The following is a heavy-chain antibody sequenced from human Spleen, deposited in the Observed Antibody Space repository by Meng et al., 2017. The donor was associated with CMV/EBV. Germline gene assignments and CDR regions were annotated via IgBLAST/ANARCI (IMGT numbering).Heavy chain of an antibody. D-gene: IGHD2-2*01. CDR3: ARGRDKDCSRARGELFDY. CDR1: GYTFTGYY. V-gene: IGHV1-2*02. Sequence: ASVKVSCQAFGYTFTGYYIHWVRQAPGQGLEWMGWINPDGVGTNYAQKFQGRVSMTRDTSISTGYMELSRLRSDDTAVYYCARGRDKDCSRARGELFDYWGQGTLVTVSS. J-gene: IGHJ4*02. CDR2: INPDGVGT.